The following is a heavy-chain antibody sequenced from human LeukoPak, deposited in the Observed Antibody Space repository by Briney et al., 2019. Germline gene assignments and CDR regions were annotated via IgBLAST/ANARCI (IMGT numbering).Heavy chain of an antibody. CDR2: ISGDNGQT. CDR3: ARDPGTYTGSYYGLN. V-gene: IGHV1-18*01. J-gene: IGHJ4*02. Sequence: ASVKVSCKASGYTFSNYAITWVRQAPGQGLEWMGWISGDNGQTKYAQNFQDRVTMTTHTPTSTAYLELKSLRSDDTAVYYCARDPGTYTGSYYGLNWGQGTLVTV. D-gene: IGHD1-26*01. CDR1: GYTFSNYA.